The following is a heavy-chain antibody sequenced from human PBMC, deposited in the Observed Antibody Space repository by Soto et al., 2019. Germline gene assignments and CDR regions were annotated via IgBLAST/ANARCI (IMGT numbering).Heavy chain of an antibody. CDR3: ARAPMVRGVIMSYGWFDP. D-gene: IGHD3-10*01. J-gene: IGHJ5*02. V-gene: IGHV4-31*03. Sequence: QVQLQESGPGLVKPSQTLSLTCTVSGGSISSGGYYWSWIRQHPGKGLEWIGYIYYSGSTYYNPSLKSRVTISVDTSKNQCSLKLSSVTAADTAVYYCARAPMVRGVIMSYGWFDPWGQGTLVTVSS. CDR2: IYYSGST. CDR1: GGSISSGGYY.